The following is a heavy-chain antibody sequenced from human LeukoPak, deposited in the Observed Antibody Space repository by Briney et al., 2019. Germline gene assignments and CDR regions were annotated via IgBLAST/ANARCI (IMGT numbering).Heavy chain of an antibody. CDR2: ISYDGSNK. V-gene: IGHV3-30*18. CDR3: AKGENYDILTGYDY. Sequence: PGGSLRLSCAASGFTFSSYGMHWVRQAPGKGLEWAAVISYDGSNKYYADSVKGRFTISRDNSKNTLYLQMNSLRAEDTAVYYCAKGENYDILTGYDYWGQGTLVTVSS. D-gene: IGHD3-9*01. CDR1: GFTFSSYG. J-gene: IGHJ4*02.